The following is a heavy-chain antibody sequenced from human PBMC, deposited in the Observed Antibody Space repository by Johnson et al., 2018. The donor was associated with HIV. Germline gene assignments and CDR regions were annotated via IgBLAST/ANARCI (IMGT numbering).Heavy chain of an antibody. D-gene: IGHD5-18*01. CDR1: GFTVSSNY. CDR2: IYSGGGT. CDR3: ARDCSYGSNDAFDI. J-gene: IGHJ3*02. Sequence: VLLVESGGGLVQPGGSLRLSCAASGFTVSSNYMSWVRQAPGMGLQWVAGIYSGGGTQYADSVKGRFTISRDNAKNSLYLQMKSLRAEDTAVYYCARDCSYGSNDAFDIWGQGTMVTVSS. V-gene: IGHV3-66*01.